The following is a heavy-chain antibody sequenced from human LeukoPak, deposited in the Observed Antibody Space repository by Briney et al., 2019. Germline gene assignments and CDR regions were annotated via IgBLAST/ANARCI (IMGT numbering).Heavy chain of an antibody. CDR3: ARWRGSYTFDY. CDR2: INPSGGST. CDR1: GYTFTSYY. V-gene: IGHV1-46*01. Sequence: APVKVSCKASGYTFTSYYMHWVRQAPGQGLEWMGIINPSGGSTSYAQKFQGRVTMTRDTSTSTVYMELSSLRSEDTAVYYCARWRGSYTFDYWGQGTLVTVSS. D-gene: IGHD3-16*01. J-gene: IGHJ4*02.